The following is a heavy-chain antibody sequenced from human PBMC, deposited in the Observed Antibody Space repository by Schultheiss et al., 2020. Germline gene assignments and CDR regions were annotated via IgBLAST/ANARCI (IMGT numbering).Heavy chain of an antibody. D-gene: IGHD3-22*01. V-gene: IGHV2-70*11. CDR3: ARIRNYYDSSGYDY. CDR2: IDWDDDK. Sequence: SGPTLVKPTQTLTLTCTSSGFSLSTSGVGVGWIRQPPGKALEWLARIDWDDDKYYSTSLKTRLTISKDTSKNQVVLTMTNMDPVDTATFYCARIRNYYDSSGYDYWGQGTLVNVS. CDR1: GFSLSTSGVG. J-gene: IGHJ4*02.